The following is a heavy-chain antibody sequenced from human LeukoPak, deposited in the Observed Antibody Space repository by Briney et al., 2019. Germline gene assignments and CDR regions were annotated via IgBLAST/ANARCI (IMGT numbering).Heavy chain of an antibody. D-gene: IGHD3-22*01. CDR2: INSDGSST. CDR3: ASFSYDSSGYTKSDY. J-gene: IGHJ4*02. Sequence: GGSLRLSCAASGFTFSNSWVHRVRQAPGKGLVWVSRINSDGSSTSYADSVKGRFTISRDNAKNTLYLQMNSLGAEDTAVYFCASFSYDSSGYTKSDYWGQGTLVTVSS. CDR1: GFTFSNSW. V-gene: IGHV3-74*01.